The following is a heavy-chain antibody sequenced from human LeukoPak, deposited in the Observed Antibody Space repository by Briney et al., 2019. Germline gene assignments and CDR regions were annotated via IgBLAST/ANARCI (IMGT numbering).Heavy chain of an antibody. D-gene: IGHD5-24*01. CDR3: VRDVQFAFDI. V-gene: IGHV3-48*01. CDR2: IRSGGDNI. CDR1: GFTFSSYG. J-gene: IGHJ3*02. Sequence: GGSLRLSCAASGFTFSSYGMHWVRQAPGKGLEWVAHIRSGGDNIHYVDSVRGRFTISRDNAKKSLYLQMNSLRAEDTAVYYCVRDVQFAFDIWGQGTMVTVSS.